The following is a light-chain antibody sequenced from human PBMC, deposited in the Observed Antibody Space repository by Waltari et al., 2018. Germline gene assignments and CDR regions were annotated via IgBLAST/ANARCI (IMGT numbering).Light chain of an antibody. CDR2: PDS. CDR3: SSYTNRNPILI. J-gene: IGLJ2*01. Sequence: SSELTQPSSVSVSPGQTARITCSGDMLPKKYTRWFQQKPGQAPVLVLYPDSARPSWIPGRFAGSSSGTTVTLTISGLQAEDEADYYCSSYTNRNPILIFGGGTKLTVL. CDR1: MLPKKY. V-gene: IGLV3-27*01.